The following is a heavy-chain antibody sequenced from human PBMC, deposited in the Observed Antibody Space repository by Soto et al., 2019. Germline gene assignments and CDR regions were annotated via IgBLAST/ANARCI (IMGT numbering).Heavy chain of an antibody. D-gene: IGHD3-3*01. J-gene: IGHJ5*02. CDR1: GFTVSSNS. CDR3: APRLTIFGIVKLSTWFDP. CDR2: ISGNGGST. Sequence: PGGSLRLSCSASGFTVSSNSMSWVRQSPGKWLEWVSTISGNGGSTFYSDSVKGRFTISRDNSKKTLYLQMNGLRAEDTAVYYCAPRLTIFGIVKLSTWFDPWGQGTLVTVSS. V-gene: IGHV3-23*01.